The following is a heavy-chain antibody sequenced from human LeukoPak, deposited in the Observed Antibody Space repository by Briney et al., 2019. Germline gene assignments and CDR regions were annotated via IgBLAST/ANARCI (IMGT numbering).Heavy chain of an antibody. D-gene: IGHD3-16*02. CDR1: GFSFSSHW. Sequence: GGSLRLSCAASGFSFSSHWVHWVRQAPGKGLVWVSRISDDGSYTSNVDSVKGRFTISRDNGKNSLYLQMNSLRAEDTAVYYCARVYRHLSIDDWGQGTLVTVSS. CDR2: ISDDGSYT. J-gene: IGHJ4*02. CDR3: ARVYRHLSIDD. V-gene: IGHV3-74*01.